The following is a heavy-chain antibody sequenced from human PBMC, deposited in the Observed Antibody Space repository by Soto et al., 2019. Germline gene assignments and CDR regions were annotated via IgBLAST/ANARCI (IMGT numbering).Heavy chain of an antibody. CDR2: ISHDGNK. CDR1: GFTFSSYV. D-gene: IGHD3-22*01. CDR3: AREEESSGSAGTFQH. V-gene: IGHV3-30-3*01. J-gene: IGHJ1*01. Sequence: QVQLVESGGDVVQPGRSLRLSCAASGFTFSSYVMHWVRQAPGKGLEWVALISHDGNKHYADSVKDRFTISRDNSKNKLNLEMTSLRAEDTAVYYCAREEESSGSAGTFQHCGQGTLVTVAP.